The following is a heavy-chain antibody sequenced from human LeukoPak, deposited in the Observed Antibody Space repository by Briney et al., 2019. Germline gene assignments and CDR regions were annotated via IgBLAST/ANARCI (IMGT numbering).Heavy chain of an antibody. CDR3: AKAIYYGSGSYYAGYYHGMDV. J-gene: IGHJ6*02. D-gene: IGHD3-10*01. Sequence: GRSLRLSCAGSGFTFSGYGMHWVRQAPGKGLEWVAVISYDGNNKYYADSVKGRFIISRDNSKNTPYLQMNSLRAEDTAVYYCAKAIYYGSGSYYAGYYHGMDVWGQGTTVIVSS. CDR1: GFTFSGYG. V-gene: IGHV3-30*18. CDR2: ISYDGNNK.